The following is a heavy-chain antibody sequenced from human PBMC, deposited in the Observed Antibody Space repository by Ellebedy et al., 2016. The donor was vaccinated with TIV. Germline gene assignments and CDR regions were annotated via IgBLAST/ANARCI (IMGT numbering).Heavy chain of an antibody. CDR3: ARLLWYSYGSVDY. CDR1: GGSISTFY. J-gene: IGHJ4*02. V-gene: IGHV4-59*08. Sequence: SETLSLTCTVSGGSISTFYWSWVRQPPGKGLEWIGYIHYSGRTYYNPSLKSRVTISVDTSKNQFSLKLSSVTAADTAVYYCARLLWYSYGSVDYWGQGTLVTVSS. CDR2: IHYSGRT. D-gene: IGHD5-18*01.